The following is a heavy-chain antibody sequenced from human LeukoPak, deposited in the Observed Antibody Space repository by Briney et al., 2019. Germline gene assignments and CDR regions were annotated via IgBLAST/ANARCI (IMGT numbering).Heavy chain of an antibody. J-gene: IGHJ3*01. CDR1: GFTFSDYY. CDR3: AKAKLTMTTGAFDF. V-gene: IGHV3-11*04. Sequence: GGSLRLSCAASGFTFSDYYMSWIRQAPGKGLEWVSYISNSGSTIYYADSVKGRFTISRDNAKNSLYLQMNSLRAEDTAVYYCAKAKLTMTTGAFDFWGQGTMVTVSS. CDR2: ISNSGSTI. D-gene: IGHD4-17*01.